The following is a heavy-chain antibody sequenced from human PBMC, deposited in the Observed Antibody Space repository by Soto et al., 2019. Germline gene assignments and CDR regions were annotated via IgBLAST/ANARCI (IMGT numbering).Heavy chain of an antibody. D-gene: IGHD3-22*01. V-gene: IGHV3-74*01. CDR3: ARARINYYDSSGYKS. CDR1: GFTFSSYW. J-gene: IGHJ5*02. Sequence: EVQLVESGGGLVQPGGSLRLSCAASGFTFSSYWMHWVRQAPGKGPVWVSRINSDGSSTSYADSVKGRFTISRDNAKNTLYLQMNSLRAEDTAVYYCARARINYYDSSGYKSWGQGTLVTVSS. CDR2: INSDGSST.